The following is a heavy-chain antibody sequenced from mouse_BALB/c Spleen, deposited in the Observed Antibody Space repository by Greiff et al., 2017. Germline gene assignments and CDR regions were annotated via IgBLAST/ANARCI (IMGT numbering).Heavy chain of an antibody. V-gene: IGHV3-6*02. CDR1: GYSITSGYY. CDR2: ISYDGSN. CDR3: ARAGPMDY. Sequence: DVQLVESGPGLVKPSQSLSLTCSVTGYSITSGYYWNWIRQFPGNKLEWMGYISYDGSNNYNPSLKNRISITRDTSKNQFFLKLNSVNTEDTATYYCARAGPMDYWGQGTSVTVSS. J-gene: IGHJ4*01.